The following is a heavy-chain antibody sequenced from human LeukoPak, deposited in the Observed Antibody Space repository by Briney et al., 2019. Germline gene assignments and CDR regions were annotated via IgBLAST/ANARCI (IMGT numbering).Heavy chain of an antibody. J-gene: IGHJ5*02. CDR3: ARGCLPP. Sequence: GGSLKLSCAASGFTFSGSAMHWVRQASGKGLEWVGRIRSKANSYATAYAASVKGRFTISRDNSKNTLYLQMNSLRAEDTAVYYCARGCLPPWGQGTLVTVSS. V-gene: IGHV3-73*01. CDR2: IRSKANSYAT. D-gene: IGHD4/OR15-4a*01. CDR1: GFTFSGSA.